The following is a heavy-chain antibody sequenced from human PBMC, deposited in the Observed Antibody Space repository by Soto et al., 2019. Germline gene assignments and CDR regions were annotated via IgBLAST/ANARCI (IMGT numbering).Heavy chain of an antibody. D-gene: IGHD6-6*01. Sequence: GASVKVSCKASGYTFTGYYMHWVRQAPGQGLEWMGWINPNSGGTNYAQKFQGWVTMTRDTSISTAYMELSRLRSDDTAVYYCARDRCSSSREYYFDYWGQGTLVTVSS. V-gene: IGHV1-2*04. J-gene: IGHJ4*02. CDR1: GYTFTGYY. CDR3: ARDRCSSSREYYFDY. CDR2: INPNSGGT.